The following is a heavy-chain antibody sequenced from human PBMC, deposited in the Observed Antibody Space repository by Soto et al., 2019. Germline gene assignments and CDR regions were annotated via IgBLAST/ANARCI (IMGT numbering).Heavy chain of an antibody. V-gene: IGHV1-18*01. CDR1: GFTFTSYG. J-gene: IGHJ6*02. CDR3: ARGSARGYSGYDRDYYYYGMDV. CDR2: ISAYNGNT. Sequence: ASVKVSCKASGFTFTSYGISWVRQAPGQGLEWMGWISAYNGNTNYAQKLQGRVTMTTDTSTSTAYMELRSLRSDDTAVYYCARGSARGYSGYDRDYYYYGMDVWGQGTTVTVSS. D-gene: IGHD5-12*01.